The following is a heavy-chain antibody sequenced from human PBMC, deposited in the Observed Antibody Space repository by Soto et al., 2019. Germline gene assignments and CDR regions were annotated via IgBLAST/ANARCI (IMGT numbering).Heavy chain of an antibody. CDR1: GFIFNTHG. V-gene: IGHV3-33*01. CDR3: TTEGGDCFGGSCSSAK. J-gene: IGHJ4*02. D-gene: IGHD2-15*01. Sequence: QVQLVESGGGVVQPGRSLRLSCTTSGFIFNTHGLHWVRQAPGKGLEWVAVIRHDGAETYYADSVKGRFTISRDESKSTLYLEMNNLRAEITAVYYCTTEGGDCFGGSCSSAKWGQGTLVSVFS. CDR2: IRHDGAET.